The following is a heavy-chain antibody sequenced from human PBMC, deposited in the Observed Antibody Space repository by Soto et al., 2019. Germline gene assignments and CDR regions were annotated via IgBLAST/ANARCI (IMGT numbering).Heavy chain of an antibody. D-gene: IGHD3-22*01. CDR3: TTDSYITSIIVRFDY. V-gene: IGHV3-15*07. J-gene: IGHJ4*01. Sequence: GSLRLSCAASGFTFTNAWINWVRQAPGKGLEWVGRINSKTDGGTDYAEPVKGRFAISRDDSKNMVYLEMNSLKTEDTAIYYCTTDSYITSIIVRFDYWGHGTLVTVSS. CDR1: GFTFTNAW. CDR2: INSKTDGGT.